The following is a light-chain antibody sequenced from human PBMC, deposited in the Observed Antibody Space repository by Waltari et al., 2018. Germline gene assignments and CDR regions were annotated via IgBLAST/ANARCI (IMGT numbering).Light chain of an antibody. CDR2: DAS. J-gene: IGKJ1*01. CDR3: RMYVRLPVT. CDR1: QSVGRA. Sequence: EIVLTQSPGTLALSPGERATLSCRASQSVGRALAWYQQKPGQAPRLLIYDASSRATGISDKYSGSGSGTDFSLTISRVEPEDFAVYFCRMYVRLPVTFGQGTKVEVK. V-gene: IGKV3-20*01.